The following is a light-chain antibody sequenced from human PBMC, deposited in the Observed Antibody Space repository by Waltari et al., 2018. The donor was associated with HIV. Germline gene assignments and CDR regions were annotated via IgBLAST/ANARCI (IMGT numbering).Light chain of an antibody. CDR2: RDN. CDR3: AAWDDSLIAHV. CDR1: TSNIRSHA. V-gene: IGLV1-44*01. Sequence: QSVLTQPPSMSGTTGQRVTISCSGSTSNIRSHAVNWYPQLPGTAPKLLIYRDNQLPSGVPDRFSGSKSGTSASLAISGLQSDDEADYYCAAWDDSLIAHVFGPGTKVTVL. J-gene: IGLJ1*01.